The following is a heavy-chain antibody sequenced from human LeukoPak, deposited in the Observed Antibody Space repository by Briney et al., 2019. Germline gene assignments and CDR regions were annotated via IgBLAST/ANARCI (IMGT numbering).Heavy chain of an antibody. Sequence: GASVKVSCKASGYTFTGYYMHWVRQAPGQGLEWMGWINPNSGGTNHAQKFQGRVTMTRDTSISTAYMELSRLRSDDTAVYYCARGPPDYYDILTGYYEPLIDYWGQGTLVTVSS. CDR1: GYTFTGYY. CDR3: ARGPPDYYDILTGYYEPLIDY. V-gene: IGHV1-2*02. D-gene: IGHD3-9*01. CDR2: INPNSGGT. J-gene: IGHJ4*02.